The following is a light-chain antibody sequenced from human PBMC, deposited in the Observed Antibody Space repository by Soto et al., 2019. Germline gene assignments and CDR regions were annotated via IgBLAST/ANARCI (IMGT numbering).Light chain of an antibody. V-gene: IGKV1-5*03. CDR3: QTLNGYLEA. Sequence: DIQMTQSPSTLSGSVGDRVTITCRASQTISSWLAWYQQKPGKAPKLLIYKASTLKSGVPSRVRGNRIRTEFTITLSSLQPDGFANYVCQTLNGYLEALGQRTKVELK. CDR1: QTISSW. J-gene: IGKJ1*01. CDR2: KAS.